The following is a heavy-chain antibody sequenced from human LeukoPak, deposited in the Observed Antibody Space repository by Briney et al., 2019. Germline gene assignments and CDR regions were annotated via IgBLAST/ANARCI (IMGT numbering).Heavy chain of an antibody. V-gene: IGHV3-48*03. D-gene: IGHD3-22*01. Sequence: GGSLRLSCAASGFTFSSDAMNWVRQAPGKGLEWVSYISRSGGIVYYADSVKGRFTISRDNAKNTLYLHMNSLRAQETAVYFCARGVCDRRPLNYYMDVWGKGTTVTLSS. CDR2: ISRSGGIV. CDR3: ARGVCDRRPLNYYMDV. J-gene: IGHJ6*03. CDR1: GFTFSSDA.